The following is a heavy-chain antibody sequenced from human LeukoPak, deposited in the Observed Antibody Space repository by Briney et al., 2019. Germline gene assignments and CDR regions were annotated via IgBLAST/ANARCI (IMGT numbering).Heavy chain of an antibody. V-gene: IGHV4-30-4*01. J-gene: IGHJ4*02. D-gene: IGHD1-7*01. CDR1: GGSISSGDFS. CDR2: IYYSGST. Sequence: SETLSLTCTVSGGSISSGDFSWSWIRQPPGKGLEWIGYIYYSGSTYYNPSLKSRVTISVDTSKNQFSLKLSSVTAADTAVYYCARESKLELDFDYWGQGTLVTVSS. CDR3: ARESKLELDFDY.